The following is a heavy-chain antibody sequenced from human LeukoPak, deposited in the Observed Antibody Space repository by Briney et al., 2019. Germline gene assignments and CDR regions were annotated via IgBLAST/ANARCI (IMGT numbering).Heavy chain of an antibody. CDR2: IYYSGST. D-gene: IGHD3-22*01. V-gene: IGHV4-30-4*01. CDR1: GGSISSGDYY. Sequence: SQTLSLTCTVSGGSISSGDYYWSWIRQPPGKGLEWIGYIYYSGSTYYNPSLKSRVTISVDTSKNQFSLKLSSVTAADTAVYYCARADQYYYDGNDYWGQGTLVTVSS. CDR3: ARADQYYYDGNDY. J-gene: IGHJ4*02.